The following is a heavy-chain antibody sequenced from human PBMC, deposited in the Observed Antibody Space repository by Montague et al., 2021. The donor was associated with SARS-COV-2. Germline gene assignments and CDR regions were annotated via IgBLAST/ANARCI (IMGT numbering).Heavy chain of an antibody. Sequence: SLRLSCPASGFTFNNFAMNWVRQAPGKGLEWVAVISYDGSIKYYADSLRGRFTISRDSSQKTLYLQMNSLSGEDTAVYYCAKNRDIFWFGEGRDSMDVWGQGTTVIVSS. D-gene: IGHD3-10*01. CDR1: GFTFNNFA. CDR3: AKNRDIFWFGEGRDSMDV. CDR2: ISYDGSIK. V-gene: IGHV3-30*18. J-gene: IGHJ6*02.